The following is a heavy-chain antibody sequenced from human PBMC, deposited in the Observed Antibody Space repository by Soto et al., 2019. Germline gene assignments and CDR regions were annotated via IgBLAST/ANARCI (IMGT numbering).Heavy chain of an antibody. D-gene: IGHD3-9*01. J-gene: IGHJ3*02. Sequence: ASVKVSCKASGYTFTSYYMHWVRQAPGQGLEWMGIINPSGGSTGYAQKFQGRVTMTRDTSTSTVYMELSSLRSEDTAVYYCARDRTHRYFDWREAFDIWGQGTMVTVSS. CDR2: INPSGGST. V-gene: IGHV1-46*01. CDR3: ARDRTHRYFDWREAFDI. CDR1: GYTFTSYY.